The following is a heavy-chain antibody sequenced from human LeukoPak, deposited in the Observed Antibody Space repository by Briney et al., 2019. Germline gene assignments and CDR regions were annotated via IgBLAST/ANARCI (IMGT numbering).Heavy chain of an antibody. V-gene: IGHV4-34*01. CDR1: GGSFSGYY. Sequence: SETLSLTCAVYGGSFSGYYWSWIRQPPGKGLEWIGEINHSGSTNYNPSLKSRVTMSVDTSKNHFSLKVSSVTAADTAVYYCARGLSIAAAGTGYAFDIWGQGTMVTVSS. J-gene: IGHJ3*02. CDR3: ARGLSIAAAGTGYAFDI. D-gene: IGHD6-13*01. CDR2: INHSGST.